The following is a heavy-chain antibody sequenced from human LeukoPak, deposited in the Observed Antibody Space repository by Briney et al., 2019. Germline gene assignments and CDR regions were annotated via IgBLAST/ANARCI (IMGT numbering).Heavy chain of an antibody. V-gene: IGHV3-23*01. D-gene: IGHD4-23*01. Sequence: GGSLRLSCAASGFTFSSSAMRWVRQAPGKGLEWVSSITGSGSETFYADSVKGRFTISRDNSKNTLYLLMNSLRAEDTAVYYCARDLRTPSDTNIAIDYWGQGTLVTVSS. CDR3: ARDLRTPSDTNIAIDY. CDR1: GFTFSSSA. CDR2: ITGSGSET. J-gene: IGHJ4*02.